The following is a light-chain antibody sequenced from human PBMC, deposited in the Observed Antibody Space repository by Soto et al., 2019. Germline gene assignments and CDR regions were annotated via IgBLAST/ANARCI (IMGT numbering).Light chain of an antibody. Sequence: EVVSPKSPATLSLSPGDPATLSGGASQSVSSSLAWYQQKPGQAPRLLIYDASYRANGIPDRFSGSGSGTDFTLTISRLEPEEFVVYYCQQYGSSSWTVGKGTKVAIK. V-gene: IGKV3D-20*01. CDR3: QQYGSSSWT. CDR1: QSVSSS. CDR2: DAS. J-gene: IGKJ1*01.